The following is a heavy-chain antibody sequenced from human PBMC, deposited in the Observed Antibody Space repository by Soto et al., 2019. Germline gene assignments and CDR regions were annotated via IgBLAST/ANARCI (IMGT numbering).Heavy chain of an antibody. CDR2: IYYSGST. D-gene: IGHD3-3*01. J-gene: IGHJ5*02. Sequence: SETLSLTCTVSCGSISSGDYYWSWIRQPPGKGLEWIGYIYYSGSTYYNPSLKSRVTISVDTSKNQFSLKLSSVTAADTAVYYCARTYDSNWFDPWGQGTLVTVSS. CDR1: CGSISSGDYY. CDR3: ARTYDSNWFDP. V-gene: IGHV4-30-4*01.